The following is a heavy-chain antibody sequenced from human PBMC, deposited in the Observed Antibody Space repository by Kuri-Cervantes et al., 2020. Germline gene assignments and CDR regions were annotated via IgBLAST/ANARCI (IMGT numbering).Heavy chain of an antibody. CDR3: ARASPYFDY. J-gene: IGHJ4*02. CDR2: ISYDGSTK. CDR1: GIPFGSYA. Sequence: SCAASGIPFGSYAMHWVRQAPDKGLEWVAVISYDGSTKYYADSVKCRFTICRDNSKNTLYLQMNSLRAEDTAVYYCARASPYFDYWGQGTMVTVSS. V-gene: IGHV3-30-3*01.